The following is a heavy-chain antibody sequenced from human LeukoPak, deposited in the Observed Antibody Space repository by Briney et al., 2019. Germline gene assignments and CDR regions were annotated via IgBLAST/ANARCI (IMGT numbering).Heavy chain of an antibody. D-gene: IGHD3-10*01. CDR3: AKAGTYYFDY. J-gene: IGHJ4*02. CDR1: GFTFSSYE. V-gene: IGHV3-48*03. CDR2: ISSSGSTI. Sequence: GGSLRLSCAASGFTFSSYEMNWVRQAPGKGLEWVSYISSSGSTIYYADSVKGRFTISRDNSKNTLYLQMNSLRAEDTALYYCAKAGTYYFDYWGQGTLVTVSS.